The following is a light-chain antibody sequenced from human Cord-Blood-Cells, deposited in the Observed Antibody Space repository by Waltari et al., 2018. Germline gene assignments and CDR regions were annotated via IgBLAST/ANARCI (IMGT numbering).Light chain of an antibody. V-gene: IGKV1-5*03. Sequence: DIQMTQSPSTLSASVGDRVTITCRASQSISSWLAWYQQKPGKAPKLLIYKASSLESGVPSRFSGSGSGTEFTLTISNLQPDDFATYYCQQYNSPYTFGQGTKLEIK. CDR1: QSISSW. J-gene: IGKJ2*01. CDR3: QQYNSPYT. CDR2: KAS.